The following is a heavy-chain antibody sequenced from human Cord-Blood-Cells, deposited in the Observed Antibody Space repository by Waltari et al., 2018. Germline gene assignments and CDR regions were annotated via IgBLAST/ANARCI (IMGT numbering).Heavy chain of an antibody. CDR3: AREEAVAGTLNWFDP. Sequence: QVQLVQSGAEVKKPGASVKVSCKASGYTFTGYYMHWVRQAPGQGLEWMGWIKPNSGGTNYAQKFQGRVTMTRATSISTAYMELSRLRSDDTAVYYCAREEAVAGTLNWFDPWGQGTLVTVSS. J-gene: IGHJ5*02. V-gene: IGHV1-2*02. D-gene: IGHD6-19*01. CDR1: GYTFTGYY. CDR2: IKPNSGGT.